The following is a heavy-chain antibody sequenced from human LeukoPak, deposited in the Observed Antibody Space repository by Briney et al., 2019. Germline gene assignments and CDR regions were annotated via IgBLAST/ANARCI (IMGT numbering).Heavy chain of an antibody. CDR3: ARDGGRAVAAALDY. Sequence: GGSLRLSCAASGFTFNSYEMNWVRQAPGKGLEWVSYISSSGTTKYYADSVKGRFTISRDNAKNSLYLQMNSLRAEDTAVYYCARDGGRAVAAALDYWDQGTLVTVSS. V-gene: IGHV3-48*03. J-gene: IGHJ4*02. CDR2: ISSSGTTK. D-gene: IGHD6-13*01. CDR1: GFTFNSYE.